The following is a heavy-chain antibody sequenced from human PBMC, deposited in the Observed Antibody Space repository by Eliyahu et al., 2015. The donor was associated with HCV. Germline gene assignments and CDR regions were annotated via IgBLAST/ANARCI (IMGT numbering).Heavy chain of an antibody. J-gene: IGHJ2*01. Sequence: EWVSGINWNSDSIGYADSVKGRFTISRDNAKNSLYLQMNSLRAEDTAFYYCTKGRVPAAMVKDHWYFDLWGRGALVTVSS. CDR2: INWNSDSI. D-gene: IGHD2-2*01. V-gene: IGHV3-9*01. CDR3: TKGRVPAAMVKDHWYFDL.